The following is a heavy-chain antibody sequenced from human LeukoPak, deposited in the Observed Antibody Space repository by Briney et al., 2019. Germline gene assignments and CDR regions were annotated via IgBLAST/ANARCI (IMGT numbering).Heavy chain of an antibody. D-gene: IGHD6-13*01. J-gene: IGHJ5*02. CDR1: GGIFSSNA. CDR3: AFARPAIAAAGTWFDP. Sequence: SVKVSCNASGGIFSSNAISWVRQAPGQGLEGMGGIIPIFGSANYAQKFQGRVTITADEPASTAYLELSSLRSEDPAVYYCAFARPAIAAAGTWFDPWGQGTLVTVSS. CDR2: IIPIFGSA. V-gene: IGHV1-69*13.